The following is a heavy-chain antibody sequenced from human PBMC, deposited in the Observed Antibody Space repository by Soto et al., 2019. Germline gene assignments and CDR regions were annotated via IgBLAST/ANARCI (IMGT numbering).Heavy chain of an antibody. CDR3: AHSGSGGGCYPNYYYGMDV. D-gene: IGHD2-15*01. CDR2: IYWDDDK. J-gene: IGHJ6*02. CDR1: GFSLSTSGVG. V-gene: IGHV2-5*02. Sequence: QITLKESGPTLVKPTQTLTLTCTFSGFSLSTSGVGVGWIRQPPGKALEWLAVIYWDDDKRYSPSLKSRPTISTDTTKQHVVLTMTYMDPVDTATYYCAHSGSGGGCYPNYYYGMDVWGQGTTVTVSS.